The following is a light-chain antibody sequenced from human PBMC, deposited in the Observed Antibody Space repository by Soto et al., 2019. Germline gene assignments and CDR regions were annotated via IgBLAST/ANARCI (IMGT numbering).Light chain of an antibody. V-gene: IGKV1-5*01. Sequence: IHMTQSPSTLSASVLYRVTITFLSSQIIISWLSSYHQKPGKAPKLLIYDASSLESGVPSRFIGSGSGTEFTLTISSLQPDDFATYYCQQFNSYSPGAFGQGTKVNIK. CDR1: QIIISW. CDR3: QQFNSYSPGA. J-gene: IGKJ1*01. CDR2: DAS.